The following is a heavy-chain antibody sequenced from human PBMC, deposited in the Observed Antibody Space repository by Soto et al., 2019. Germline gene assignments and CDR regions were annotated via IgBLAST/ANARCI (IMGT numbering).Heavy chain of an antibody. CDR3: TRVLRSGYAPWYFDY. Sequence: GGSLRLSCTASGFTFGDYAMSWFRQAPGKGLEWVGFIRSKAYGGTTEYAASVKGRFTISRDDSKSIAYLQMNSLKTEDTAVYYCTRVLRSGYAPWYFDYWGQGTLVTVSS. CDR2: IRSKAYGGTT. CDR1: GFTFGDYA. J-gene: IGHJ4*02. V-gene: IGHV3-49*03. D-gene: IGHD3-22*01.